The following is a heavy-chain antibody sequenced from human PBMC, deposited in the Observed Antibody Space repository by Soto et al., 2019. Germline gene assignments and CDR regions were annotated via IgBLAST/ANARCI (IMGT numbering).Heavy chain of an antibody. J-gene: IGHJ6*02. CDR1: GFSLSTSGMC. Sequence: GSGPTLVNPTQTLTLTCTFSGFSLSTSGMCVSWIRQPPGKALEWLALIDWDDDKYYSTSLKTRLTISKDTSKNQVVLTMTNMDPVDTATFYCARTPYYYDSSGYYYVRTRYYYYGMDVWGQGTTVTVSS. CDR3: ARTPYYYDSSGYYYVRTRYYYYGMDV. CDR2: IDWDDDK. V-gene: IGHV2-70*01. D-gene: IGHD3-22*01.